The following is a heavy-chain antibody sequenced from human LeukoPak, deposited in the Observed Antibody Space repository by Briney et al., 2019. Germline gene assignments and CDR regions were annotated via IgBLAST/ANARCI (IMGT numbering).Heavy chain of an antibody. CDR2: IRGSGDIT. J-gene: IGHJ4*02. D-gene: IGHD3-10*01. Sequence: PGGTLRLSCAASGFTFSSYGMSWGRQAPGKGLEWVSGIRGSGDITFYADSVKGRFTIPRDNSRDTLYLQMNSLRAEDTAVYYCAKLTYGSGTYGAFDYWGQGTLVTVST. CDR1: GFTFSSYG. V-gene: IGHV3-23*01. CDR3: AKLTYGSGTYGAFDY.